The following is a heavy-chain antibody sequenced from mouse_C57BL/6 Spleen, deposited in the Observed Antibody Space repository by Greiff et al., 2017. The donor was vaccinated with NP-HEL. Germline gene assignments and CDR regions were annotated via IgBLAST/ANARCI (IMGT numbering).Heavy chain of an antibody. J-gene: IGHJ4*01. D-gene: IGHD1-1*01. Sequence: EVQVVESGGGLVKPGGSLKLSCAASGFTFSSYAMSWVRQTPEKRLEWVATISDGGSYTYYPDNVKGRFTISRDNAKNNLYLQMSHLKSEDTAMYYCAREGGYYSGYAMDYWGQGTSVTVSS. V-gene: IGHV5-4*01. CDR3: AREGGYYSGYAMDY. CDR2: ISDGGSYT. CDR1: GFTFSSYA.